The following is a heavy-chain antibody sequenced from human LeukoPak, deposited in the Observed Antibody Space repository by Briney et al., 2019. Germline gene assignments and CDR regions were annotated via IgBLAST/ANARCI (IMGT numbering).Heavy chain of an antibody. J-gene: IGHJ4*02. V-gene: IGHV3-30-3*01. CDR3: SGDFGDYDSSGSLGY. CDR2: ISYDGSNK. CDR1: GFTFSSYA. D-gene: IGHD3-22*01. Sequence: GSLRLSCAASGFTFSSYAMHWVRQAPGKGLEWVAVISYDGSNKYYADSVKGRFTISRDNSKNTLYLQMNSLRAEDTAVYYCSGDFGDYDSSGSLGYWGQGTLVTVSS.